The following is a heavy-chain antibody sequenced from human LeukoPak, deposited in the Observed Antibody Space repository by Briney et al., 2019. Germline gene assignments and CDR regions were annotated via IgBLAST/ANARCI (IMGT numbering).Heavy chain of an antibody. Sequence: ASVKVSCKASGYTFTSYYMHWVRQAPGQGLEWMGIINPSGGSTSYAQKFQGRVTMTRDTSTSTLYMELSSLRAEDTAVYYCAKDRAYYYGSGSLTRHMDIWGKGTTVTVSS. D-gene: IGHD3-10*01. CDR2: INPSGGST. CDR3: AKDRAYYYGSGSLTRHMDI. CDR1: GYTFTSYY. J-gene: IGHJ6*03. V-gene: IGHV1-46*01.